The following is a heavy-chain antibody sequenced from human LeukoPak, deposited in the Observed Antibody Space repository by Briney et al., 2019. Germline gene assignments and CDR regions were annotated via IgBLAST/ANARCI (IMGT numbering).Heavy chain of an antibody. CDR3: AGGIAMVRGGDV. V-gene: IGHV3-7*01. D-gene: IGHD3-10*01. J-gene: IGHJ6*04. Sequence: GTSLRLSCAASGFTFSHYGIHWVRQAPGKGLEWVANIKQDGSEKNCVDSVKGRFTISRDNAKNSLYLQMNSLRVEDTAVYYCAGGIAMVRGGDVWGKGTTVTVSS. CDR1: GFTFSHYG. CDR2: IKQDGSEK.